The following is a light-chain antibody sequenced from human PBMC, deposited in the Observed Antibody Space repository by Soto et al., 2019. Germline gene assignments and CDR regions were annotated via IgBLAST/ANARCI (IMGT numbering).Light chain of an antibody. CDR3: QQYNDWPPRWT. Sequence: EIVMTQSPATLSVSPGERATLSCRASQSVSTYLAWYQQKPGQAPRLLIYSASTRATGIPARFSGGGSGTVFTLTISSLQSEDFAVYICQQYNDWPPRWTFGQGTQVEIK. CDR1: QSVSTY. J-gene: IGKJ1*01. CDR2: SAS. V-gene: IGKV3-15*01.